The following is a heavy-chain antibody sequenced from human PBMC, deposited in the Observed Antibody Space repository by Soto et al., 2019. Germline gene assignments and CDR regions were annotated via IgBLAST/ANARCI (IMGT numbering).Heavy chain of an antibody. D-gene: IGHD3-3*01. CDR3: ARGWSGQPHDYYYYYYMDV. J-gene: IGHJ6*03. CDR1: GGSISSYY. CDR2: IYYSGST. V-gene: IGHV4-59*01. Sequence: SETLSLTCTVSGGSISSYYWSWIRQPPGKGLEWIGYIYYSGSTNYNPSLKSRVTISVDTSKNQFSLKLSSVTAADTAVYYCARGWSGQPHDYYYYYYMDVWGKGTTVTVSS.